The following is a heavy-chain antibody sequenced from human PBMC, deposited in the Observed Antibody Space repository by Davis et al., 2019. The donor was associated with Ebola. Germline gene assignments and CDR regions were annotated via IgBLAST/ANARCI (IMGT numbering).Heavy chain of an antibody. D-gene: IGHD2-15*01. CDR2: ISSSSSTI. Sequence: PGGSLRLSCAASGFTFSSYSMNWVRQAPGKGLEWVSYISSSSSTIYYADSVKGRFTISRDNAKNSLYLQMNSLRDEDTAVYYCASRPNYCSGGSCYGMDVWGQGTTVTVSS. CDR3: ASRPNYCSGGSCYGMDV. CDR1: GFTFSSYS. J-gene: IGHJ6*02. V-gene: IGHV3-48*02.